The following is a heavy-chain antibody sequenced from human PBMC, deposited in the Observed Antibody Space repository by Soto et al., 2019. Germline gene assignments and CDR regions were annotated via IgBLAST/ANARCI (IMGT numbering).Heavy chain of an antibody. V-gene: IGHV3-23*04. J-gene: IGHJ4*02. CDR2: ISGSASST. CDR1: GFTFTSYA. CDR3: AKFSDDILTGYRHFNY. D-gene: IGHD3-9*01. Sequence: EVQLVESGGGLVQPGGSLRLSCAASGFTFTSYAMSWVRQAPGKGLEWVSSISGSASSTYYADSVKGRFTISRDNSKNTLYLQMNSLRAEDTAVYYCAKFSDDILTGYRHFNYWGQGTLVTVSS.